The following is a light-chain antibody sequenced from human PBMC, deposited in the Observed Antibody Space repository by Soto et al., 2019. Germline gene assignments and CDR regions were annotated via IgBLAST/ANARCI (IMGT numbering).Light chain of an antibody. CDR3: QQYYITPFP. J-gene: IGKJ3*01. CDR2: WAS. Sequence: DIVMTQSPDSLAVSLGEKATINCKSSQSVLYSSNNKNYLAWYQQKPGQPPKLLIYWASTRESGVPDRFSGSESVTDFTLHVRSLQAEDVAVYYCQQYYITPFPFGPGTNVDI. CDR1: QSVLYSSNNKNY. V-gene: IGKV4-1*01.